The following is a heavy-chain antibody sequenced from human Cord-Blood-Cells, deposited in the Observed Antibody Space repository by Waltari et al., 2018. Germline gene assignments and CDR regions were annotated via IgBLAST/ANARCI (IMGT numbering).Heavy chain of an antibody. CDR3: AKGTLRFLEFDY. D-gene: IGHD3-3*01. Sequence: QVQLVESGGGVVQPGGSLRLSCAASGFTFSSYGMHWVRQAPGKGLGWVEFIRYDGSNKYYADSVKGRFTISRDNSKNTLYLQMNSLRAEDTAVYYCAKGTLRFLEFDYWGQGTLVTVSS. CDR1: GFTFSSYG. CDR2: IRYDGSNK. V-gene: IGHV3-30*02. J-gene: IGHJ4*02.